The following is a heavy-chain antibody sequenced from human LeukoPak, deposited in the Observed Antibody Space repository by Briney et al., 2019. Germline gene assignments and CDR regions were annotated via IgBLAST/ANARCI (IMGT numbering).Heavy chain of an antibody. Sequence: ASVKVSCKASGHTFTGYYMHWVRQAPGQGLEWMGWINPNSGGTNYAQKFQGRVTMTRDTSISTAYMELSRLRSDDTAVYYCARASTVVTHDDNWFDPWGQGTLVTVSS. CDR2: INPNSGGT. J-gene: IGHJ5*02. D-gene: IGHD4-23*01. CDR3: ARASTVVTHDDNWFDP. CDR1: GHTFTGYY. V-gene: IGHV1-2*02.